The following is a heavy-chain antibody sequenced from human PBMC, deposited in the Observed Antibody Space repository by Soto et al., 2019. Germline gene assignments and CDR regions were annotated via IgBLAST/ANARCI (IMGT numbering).Heavy chain of an antibody. V-gene: IGHV3-33*06. CDR1: GFTFSNYY. D-gene: IGHD2-15*01. J-gene: IGHJ4*02. CDR2: VWYDGSSK. CDR3: AKSYCSGGSCYLDY. Sequence: QVQLVESGGGVVQPGRSLRLSCAASGFTFSNYYMHWVRQAPGKGLEWLAVVWYDGSSKYSGDSVKGPFTISRDNSQNTLYLQMDSLRAEDTAVYYCAKSYCSGGSCYLDYGGQGTLVTASS.